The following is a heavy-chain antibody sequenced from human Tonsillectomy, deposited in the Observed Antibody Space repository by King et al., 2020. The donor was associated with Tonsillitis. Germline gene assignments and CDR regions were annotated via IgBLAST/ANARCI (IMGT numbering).Heavy chain of an antibody. V-gene: IGHV1-8*02. CDR1: GYTFTNYD. Sequence: VQLVESGAEVKKPGASVKVSCTASGYTFTNYDINWVRQATGQGLEWMGWMNPASGNAGYAQKFHDRVTMTRYTSISTAYMELNSLRSEDTAVYYCARTAGTDYWGQGTLVTVSS. CDR3: ARTAGTDY. CDR2: MNPASGNA. D-gene: IGHD6-19*01. J-gene: IGHJ4*02.